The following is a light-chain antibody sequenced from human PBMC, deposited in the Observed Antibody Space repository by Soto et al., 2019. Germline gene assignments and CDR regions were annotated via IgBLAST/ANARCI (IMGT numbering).Light chain of an antibody. J-gene: IGLJ1*01. CDR2: EVS. CDR3: TSFTTSKTYI. CDR1: SSDIGSYDR. V-gene: IGLV2-18*02. Sequence: QSALTQPPSVSGSPGQSGTISCTGTSSDIGSYDRVSWYQQPPGTAPRLMIYEVSNRPSGVPDRFSGSKSGNTASLTISGLQPEDETDYYCTSFTTSKTYIFGTGTKVTVL.